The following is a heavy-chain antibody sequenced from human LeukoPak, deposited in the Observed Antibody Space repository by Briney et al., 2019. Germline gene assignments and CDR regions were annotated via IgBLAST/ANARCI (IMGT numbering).Heavy chain of an antibody. CDR3: ATLIPYSNKPSYYCYYYMDV. V-gene: IGHV5-51*01. Sequence: GESLKISWKGSGYSFTSYWIGWVRQIPGKGLELRGSVYPGESDTRYSRSFQGQVTISGDKSISTAYLQWSSLKASDTAMYYCATLIPYSNKPSYYCYYYMDVWGKGTTVTVSS. J-gene: IGHJ6*03. CDR1: GYSFTSYW. D-gene: IGHD4-11*01. CDR2: VYPGESDT.